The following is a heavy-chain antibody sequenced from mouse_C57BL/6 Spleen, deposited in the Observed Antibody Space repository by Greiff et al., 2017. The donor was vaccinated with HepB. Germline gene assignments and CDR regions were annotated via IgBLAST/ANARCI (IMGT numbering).Heavy chain of an antibody. J-gene: IGHJ1*03. CDR2: IHPNSGST. D-gene: IGHD2-10*02. V-gene: IGHV1-64*01. CDR3: ARAYGYWYFDV. CDR1: GYTFTSYW. Sequence: QVQLQQPGAELVKPGASVKLSCKASGYTFTSYWMHWVKQRPGQGLEWIGMIHPNSGSTNYNEKFKSKATLTVDKSSSTAYMQISSLTSEDSAVYYCARAYGYWYFDVWGTGTTVTVSS.